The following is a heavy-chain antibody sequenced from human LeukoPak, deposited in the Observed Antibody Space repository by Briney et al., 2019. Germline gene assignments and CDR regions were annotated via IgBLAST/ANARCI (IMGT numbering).Heavy chain of an antibody. D-gene: IGHD3-22*01. Sequence: GGSLRLSCAASGFTFSSYWMSWVRQAPGKGLEWVAVISYDASNKYYADSVKGRFTISRDNSKTTLYLQMNSLRAEDTAVYYCARDRQYYYDSNSYVDFWGQGTLVTVSS. V-gene: IGHV3-30-3*01. CDR2: ISYDASNK. CDR3: ARDRQYYYDSNSYVDF. J-gene: IGHJ4*02. CDR1: GFTFSSYW.